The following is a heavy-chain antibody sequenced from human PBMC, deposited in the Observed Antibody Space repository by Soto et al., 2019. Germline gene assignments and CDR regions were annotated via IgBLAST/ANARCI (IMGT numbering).Heavy chain of an antibody. CDR1: GFTFSSYA. Sequence: EVQMLESGGGLVQPGGSLRLSCAASGFTFSSYARSWVRQAPGKGLDWVSAISGSDGSTYYADSVKGRFTISRDDSKNTLYLQMNSLRAEDTAVYYCAKGPGMYSDFDYWGQGTLVTVSS. CDR3: AKGPGMYSDFDY. J-gene: IGHJ4*02. D-gene: IGHD2-8*01. V-gene: IGHV3-23*01. CDR2: ISGSDGST.